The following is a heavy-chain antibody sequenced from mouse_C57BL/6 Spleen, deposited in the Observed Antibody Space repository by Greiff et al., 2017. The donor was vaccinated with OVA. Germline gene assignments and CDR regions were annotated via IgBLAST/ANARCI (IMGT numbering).Heavy chain of an antibody. CDR1: GYSITSGYY. D-gene: IGHD4-1*02. Sequence: VQLQQSGPGLVKPSQSLSLTCSVTGYSITSGYYWNWIRQFPGNKLEWMGYISYDGSNNYNPSLKNRISITRDTSKNQFFLKLNSVTTEDTATYYCARGPNWDGDYWGQGTTLTVSS. V-gene: IGHV3-6*01. J-gene: IGHJ2*01. CDR3: ARGPNWDGDY. CDR2: ISYDGSN.